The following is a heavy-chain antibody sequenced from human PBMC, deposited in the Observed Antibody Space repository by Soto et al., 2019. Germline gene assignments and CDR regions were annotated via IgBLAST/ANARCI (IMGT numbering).Heavy chain of an antibody. CDR1: GFTFSSYS. D-gene: IGHD2-21*02. Sequence: EVQLVESGGGLVKPGGSLRLSCAASGFTFSSYSMNWVRQAPGKGLEWVSSISSSSSYIYYADSVKGRFTISRDNAKNSLYLQMNRLRAEDTAVYYCARGDEIVVVTYAPYGMDVWGQGTTVTVSS. CDR3: ARGDEIVVVTYAPYGMDV. V-gene: IGHV3-21*01. J-gene: IGHJ6*02. CDR2: ISSSSSYI.